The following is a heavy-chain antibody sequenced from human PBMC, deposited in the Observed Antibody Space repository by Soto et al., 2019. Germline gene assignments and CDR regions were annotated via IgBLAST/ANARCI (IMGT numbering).Heavy chain of an antibody. CDR1: GYTFTGYY. CDR2: INPNSGGT. CDR3: ARAQYDILTRYRDYYYYGMDV. Sequence: VASVKVSCKASGYTFTGYYMHWVRQAPGQGLEWMGWINPNSGGTNYAQKFQGRVTMTRDTSISTAYMELSRLRSNDTAVYYCARAQYDILTRYRDYYYYGMDVWGQGTTVTVSS. J-gene: IGHJ6*02. D-gene: IGHD3-9*01. V-gene: IGHV1-2*02.